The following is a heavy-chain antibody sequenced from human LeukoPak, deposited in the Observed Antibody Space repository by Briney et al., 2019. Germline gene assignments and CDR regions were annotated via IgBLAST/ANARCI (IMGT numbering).Heavy chain of an antibody. CDR3: AREEDYGSGTNPLDY. J-gene: IGHJ4*02. V-gene: IGHV4-4*07. D-gene: IGHD3-10*01. Sequence: SETLSLTCTVSGGSISSYYWSWIRQPAGKGLEWIGRIYISGSTNYNPSLKSRVTMSVDTSKNQFSLKLSSVTAADTAVYYCAREEDYGSGTNPLDYWGQGTLVTVSS. CDR1: GGSISSYY. CDR2: IYISGST.